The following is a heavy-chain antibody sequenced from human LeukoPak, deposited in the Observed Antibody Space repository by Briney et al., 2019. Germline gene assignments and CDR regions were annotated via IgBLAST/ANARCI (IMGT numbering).Heavy chain of an antibody. J-gene: IGHJ6*02. Sequence: SSETLSLTCTVSGGSISSGGYYWSWIRQHPGKGLEWIGYIYYSGSTYYNPSLKSRVTISVDTSKNQFSLKLSSVTAADTAVYYCARVGTSYYYYGMDVWGQGTTVTVSS. D-gene: IGHD1-1*01. V-gene: IGHV4-31*03. CDR2: IYYSGST. CDR1: GGSISSGGYY. CDR3: ARVGTSYYYYGMDV.